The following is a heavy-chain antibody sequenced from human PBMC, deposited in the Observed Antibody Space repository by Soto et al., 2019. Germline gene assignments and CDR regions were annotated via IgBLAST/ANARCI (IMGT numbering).Heavy chain of an antibody. CDR3: AKDLTGDGDY. D-gene: IGHD7-27*01. CDR2: ISGSGGST. J-gene: IGHJ4*02. Sequence: GESLNISCAASGFTFSSYAMSWVRQAPGKGLEWVSAISGSGGSTYYADSVKGRFTISRDNSKNTLYLQMNSLSPEDTAVYYCAKDLTGDGDYWGQGTLVTVSS. V-gene: IGHV3-23*01. CDR1: GFTFSSYA.